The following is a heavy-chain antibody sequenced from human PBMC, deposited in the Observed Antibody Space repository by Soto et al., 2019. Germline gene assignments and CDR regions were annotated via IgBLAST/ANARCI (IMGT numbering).Heavy chain of an antibody. Sequence: SVKVSFKASGFTFTSSAVQWVRQARGQRLEWIGWIVVGSGNTNYAQKFQERVTITRDMSTSTAYMELSSLRSEDTAVYYCAGTYNSKYYYYGMDVWGQGTTVTVSS. CDR2: IVVGSGNT. V-gene: IGHV1-58*01. CDR3: AGTYNSKYYYYGMDV. J-gene: IGHJ6*02. CDR1: GFTFTSSA. D-gene: IGHD1-20*01.